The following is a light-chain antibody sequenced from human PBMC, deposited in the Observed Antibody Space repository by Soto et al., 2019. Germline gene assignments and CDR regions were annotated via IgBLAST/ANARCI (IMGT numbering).Light chain of an antibody. CDR1: QSVSDSC. Sequence: EVVMTQSPATLSLSPGERATLSCRASQSVSDSCLSWYQQKPGQAPRLLIYDASNKATGIPARFSGSGSGTDFTLTINSLEPEDFAVYYCQQRSNWPLTFGGGTKVDIK. V-gene: IGKV3-11*01. CDR3: QQRSNWPLT. J-gene: IGKJ4*01. CDR2: DAS.